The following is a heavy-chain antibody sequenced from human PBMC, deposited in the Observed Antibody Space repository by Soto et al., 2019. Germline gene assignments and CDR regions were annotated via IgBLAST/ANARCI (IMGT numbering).Heavy chain of an antibody. V-gene: IGHV1-69*04. CDR3: ARETGAVAGTVPTFYFDY. Sequence: GASGKVSCKASGGTFRSYTISWGRQAPGQGLEWMGRIIPILGIANYAQKFQGRGTITADKSTSTAYMELSSLRSEDTAVYYCARETGAVAGTVPTFYFDYWGQGTLVTVSS. CDR2: IIPILGIA. D-gene: IGHD6-19*01. CDR1: GGTFRSYT. J-gene: IGHJ4*02.